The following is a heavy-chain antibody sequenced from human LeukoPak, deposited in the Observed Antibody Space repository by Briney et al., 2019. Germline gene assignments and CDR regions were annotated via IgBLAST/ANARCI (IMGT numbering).Heavy chain of an antibody. CDR1: GGSISSYY. Sequence: PSETLSLTCTVSGGSISSYYWSWIRQPPGKGLEWIGYIYYSGSTNYNPSLKSRVTISVDTSKNQFSLKLSSVTAADTAVYYCARDSLYSYGLDAFDIWGQGTMVTVSS. CDR3: ARDSLYSYGLDAFDI. D-gene: IGHD5-18*01. V-gene: IGHV4-59*01. J-gene: IGHJ3*02. CDR2: IYYSGST.